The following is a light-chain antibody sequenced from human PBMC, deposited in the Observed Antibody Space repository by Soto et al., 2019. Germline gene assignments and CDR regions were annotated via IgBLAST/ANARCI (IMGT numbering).Light chain of an antibody. J-gene: IGKJ2*01. CDR1: QSVSSSY. Sequence: EIVLTQSPGTLSLSPGERATLSCRASQSVSSSYLAWYQQKPGQAPRLLIYSASSRATGIPDRFSGSGSGKDFTLTISRLEPEDFAVYYCQQYGSSPHTFGQGTKLEIK. CDR3: QQYGSSPHT. CDR2: SAS. V-gene: IGKV3-20*01.